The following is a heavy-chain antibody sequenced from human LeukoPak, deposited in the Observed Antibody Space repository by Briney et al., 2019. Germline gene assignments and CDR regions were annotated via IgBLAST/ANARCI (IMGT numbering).Heavy chain of an antibody. D-gene: IGHD4-17*01. CDR2: INHSGST. J-gene: IGHJ4*02. CDR3: ARRSQTTVTNIDY. Sequence: ASETLSLTCAVYGGSFSGYYWSWIRQPPGKGLEWIGEINHSGSTNYNSSLKSRVTISVDTSKNQFSLKLSSVTAADTAVYYCARRSQTTVTNIDYWGQGTLVTVSS. V-gene: IGHV4-34*01. CDR1: GGSFSGYY.